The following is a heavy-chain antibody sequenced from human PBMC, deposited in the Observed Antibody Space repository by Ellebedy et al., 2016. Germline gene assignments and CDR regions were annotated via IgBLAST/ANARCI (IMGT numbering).Heavy chain of an antibody. CDR3: ARDEEREALWFGELFNTADAFDI. CDR2: ISSSSSYI. Sequence: GGSLRLSCAASGFTFSSYSMNWVRQAPGKGLEWVSSISSSSSYIYYADSVKGRFTISRDNAKNSLYLQMNSLRAEDTAVYYCARDEEREALWFGELFNTADAFDIWGQGTMVTVSS. CDR1: GFTFSSYS. V-gene: IGHV3-21*01. D-gene: IGHD3-10*01. J-gene: IGHJ3*02.